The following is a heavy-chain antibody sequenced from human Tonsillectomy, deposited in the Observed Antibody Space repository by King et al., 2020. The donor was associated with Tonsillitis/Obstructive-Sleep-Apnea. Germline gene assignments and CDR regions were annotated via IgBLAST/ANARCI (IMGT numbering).Heavy chain of an antibody. D-gene: IGHD4-17*01. CDR3: ERAWLSTVTPNFDY. V-gene: IGHV3-48*02. CDR2: IILSSNTI. J-gene: IGHJ4*02. Sequence: VQLVESGGGLVQPGGSLRLSCTASGFTFSRYTMNWVRQAPGKGLEWVAYIILSSNTIYYADSVKRRFTISRDNAKNSLYLQMNSLRDEDTALYYCERAWLSTVTPNFDYWGRGTLVIVSS. CDR1: GFTFSRYT.